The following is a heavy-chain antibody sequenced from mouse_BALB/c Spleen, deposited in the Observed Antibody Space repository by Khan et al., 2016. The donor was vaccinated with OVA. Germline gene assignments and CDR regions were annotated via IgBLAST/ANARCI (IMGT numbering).Heavy chain of an antibody. Sequence: QVQLKQSGAELVKPGASVKLSCKASGYTFTSYDINWVRQRPEQGLEWIGCMFPGDGSTKYNANFKGKATLTTDKSSSTAYMQLSRLTSEDSGAYFCARGGYGWFAYWGQGTLVTVSA. J-gene: IGHJ3*01. CDR1: GYTFTSYD. CDR2: MFPGDGST. D-gene: IGHD2-14*01. V-gene: IGHV1-85*01. CDR3: ARGGYGWFAY.